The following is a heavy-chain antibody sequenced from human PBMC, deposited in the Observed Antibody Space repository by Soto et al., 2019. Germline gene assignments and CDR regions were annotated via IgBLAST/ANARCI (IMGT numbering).Heavy chain of an antibody. CDR1: GFTFSSYW. V-gene: IGHV3-7*01. J-gene: IGHJ5*02. CDR3: ARRTTHRRYNWFDP. Sequence: GGSLRLSCAASGFTFSSYWMSWVRQAPGKGLEWVANIRQDGSEKYYVDSVKGRFTISRDNAKNSLYLQMNSLRAEDTAVYYCARRTTHRRYNWFDPWGQGTLVTVSS. CDR2: IRQDGSEK.